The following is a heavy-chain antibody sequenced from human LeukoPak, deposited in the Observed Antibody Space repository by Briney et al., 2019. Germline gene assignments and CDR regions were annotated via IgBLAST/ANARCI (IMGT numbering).Heavy chain of an antibody. V-gene: IGHV3-33*08. CDR1: GFTFSENW. CDR2: IWYDGSHR. Sequence: GGSLRLSCVASGFTFSENWMHWVRQAPGKGLEWVAVIWYDGSHRYYPDSVKGRFTISRDNSKNTLFLQMDSLRVDDTAVYYCVRDNAAADGALDYWGQGSLVTVSS. CDR3: VRDNAAADGALDY. J-gene: IGHJ4*02. D-gene: IGHD5-24*01.